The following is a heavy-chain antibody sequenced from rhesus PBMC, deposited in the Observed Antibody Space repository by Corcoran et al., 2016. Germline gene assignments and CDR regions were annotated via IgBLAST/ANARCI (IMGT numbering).Heavy chain of an antibody. CDR3: AREEDSRWSGYFEF. CDR1: GGSISSNY. CDR2: IRGRGYT. J-gene: IGHJ1*01. D-gene: IGHD6-13*01. V-gene: IGHV4-160*01. Sequence: QVQLQQWGEGLVKPSETLSLTCAVYGGSISSNYWSWIRQPPGKGLEWIGRIRGRGYTDYNPSLKSRVTISTETSKNQFSLKLSSVTAADTAVYYCAREEDSRWSGYFEFWGQGALVTVSS.